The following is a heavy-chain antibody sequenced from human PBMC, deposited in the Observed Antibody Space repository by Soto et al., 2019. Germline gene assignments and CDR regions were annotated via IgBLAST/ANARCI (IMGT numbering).Heavy chain of an antibody. D-gene: IGHD3-22*01. V-gene: IGHV3-23*01. Sequence: GGSLRLSCAASGFTFSNYAMTWVRQAPGKGLEWVSVISGSGAGPYYADSVKGRFTISRDNSKNTLYLQMYSLRAEDTAVYYCAKATYYYDSSGYYRVYFDYWGQGTLVTVSS. CDR3: AKATYYYDSSGYYRVYFDY. CDR1: GFTFSNYA. J-gene: IGHJ4*02. CDR2: ISGSGAGP.